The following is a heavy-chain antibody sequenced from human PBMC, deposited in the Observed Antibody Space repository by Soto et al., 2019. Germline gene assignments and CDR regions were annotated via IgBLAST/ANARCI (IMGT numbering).Heavy chain of an antibody. V-gene: IGHV3-30-3*01. Sequence: QVQLVESGGGVVQPGRSLRLSCAASGFTFSSYAMHWVRQAPGKGLEWVAVISYDGSNKYYADSVKGRFTISRDNSKNMLYLQMNSLRAEDTAVYYCARDSFEYSSSFYYGMDVWGQGTTVTVSS. D-gene: IGHD6-6*01. J-gene: IGHJ6*02. CDR3: ARDSFEYSSSFYYGMDV. CDR2: ISYDGSNK. CDR1: GFTFSSYA.